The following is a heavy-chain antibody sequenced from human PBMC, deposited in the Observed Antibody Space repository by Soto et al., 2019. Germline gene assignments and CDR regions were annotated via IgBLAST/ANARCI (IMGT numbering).Heavy chain of an antibody. CDR3: ARVVDYYDPYYYYGMDV. D-gene: IGHD3-22*01. CDR1: GFTFTSYS. V-gene: IGHV3-21*01. J-gene: IGHJ6*02. Sequence: EVQLVESGGGLVKPGGSLRLSCAAYGFTFTSYSMNWVRQAPVKGLEWVSSISSSSSYIYHADSVKGRFTISRDNAKNSLYLQMNSLRAEDTAVYYCARVVDYYDPYYYYGMDVWGQGTTVTVSS. CDR2: ISSSSSYI.